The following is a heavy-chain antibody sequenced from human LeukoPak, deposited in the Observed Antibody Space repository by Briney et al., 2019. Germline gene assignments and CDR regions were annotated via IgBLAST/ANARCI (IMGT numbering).Heavy chain of an antibody. CDR2: ISSSGNTI. V-gene: IGHV3-48*01. CDR3: AREGYSPY. Sequence: GGSQRLSCAASGFTLGIYAMSWVRQAPGKGLEWVSYISSSGNTIYYADSVKGRFTISRDNAKNSLYLQMNSLRAEDTSVYYCAREGYSPYWGQGTLVTVSS. J-gene: IGHJ4*02. CDR1: GFTLGIYA. D-gene: IGHD6-13*01.